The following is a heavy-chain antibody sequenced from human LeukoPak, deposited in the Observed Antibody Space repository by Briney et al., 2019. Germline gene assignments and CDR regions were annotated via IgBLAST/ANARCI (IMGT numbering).Heavy chain of an antibody. D-gene: IGHD4-17*01. V-gene: IGHV3-64D*09. Sequence: PGGSLRLSCSASGFAFSTNAMHWARQAPGGGLEYVSAISSGGGSTHYADPEKGRFTISRDNSKNTLYLQMSSLRPEDTAVYYCVKDNRDGDNLAWFDPWGQGTLVTVSS. CDR1: GFAFSTNA. CDR3: VKDNRDGDNLAWFDP. J-gene: IGHJ5*02. CDR2: ISSGGGST.